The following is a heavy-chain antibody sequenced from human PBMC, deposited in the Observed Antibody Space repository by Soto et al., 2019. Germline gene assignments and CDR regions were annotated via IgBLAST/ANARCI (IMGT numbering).Heavy chain of an antibody. J-gene: IGHJ5*02. Sequence: QITLKESGPTLVKPTQALTLTCSFSGFSLSTGGRGVGWIRQPPGKALEWLALIYWNDDKRFSPSLKSRLTNHKDHPKNQVVLTMTNMDPVDTATYYCAHRGYGDYPRDNWFDPWGQGTLVTVSS. CDR2: IYWNDDK. CDR3: AHRGYGDYPRDNWFDP. D-gene: IGHD4-17*01. V-gene: IGHV2-5*01. CDR1: GFSLSTGGRG.